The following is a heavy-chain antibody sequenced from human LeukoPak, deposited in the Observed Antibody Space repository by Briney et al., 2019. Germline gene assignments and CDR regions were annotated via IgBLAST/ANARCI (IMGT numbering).Heavy chain of an antibody. CDR2: FDPEDGET. J-gene: IGHJ5*02. Sequence: ASVKVSCKVSGYTLTKLSMHWVRQAPGKGLEWMGGFDPEDGETIYAQKFQGRVTMTEDTSTDTAYMELSSLRSEDTAVYYCATVLMVRGVIVWFDPWGQGTLVTVSS. CDR3: ATVLMVRGVIVWFDP. D-gene: IGHD3-10*01. CDR1: GYTLTKLS. V-gene: IGHV1-24*01.